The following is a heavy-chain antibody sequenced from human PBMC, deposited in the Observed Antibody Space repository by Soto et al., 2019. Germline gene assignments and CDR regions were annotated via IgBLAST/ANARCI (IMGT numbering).Heavy chain of an antibody. D-gene: IGHD2-15*01. CDR1: GFSFSDYS. CDR2: ISGSSSYI. CDR3: ARDGSYCSGAGCRDYYHYMDV. Sequence: EVQLVESGGGLVKPGGSLRLSCAASGFSFSDYSMNWVRQAPGKGLEWVSSISGSSSYIYYADSLNGRVPVSRDNAEKSLYLQMNSLRAEDTAVYYCARDGSYCSGAGCRDYYHYMDVWGKGTTVTVSS. V-gene: IGHV3-21*01. J-gene: IGHJ6*03.